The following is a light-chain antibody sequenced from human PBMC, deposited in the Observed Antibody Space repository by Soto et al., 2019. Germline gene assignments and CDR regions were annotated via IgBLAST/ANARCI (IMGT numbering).Light chain of an antibody. CDR2: GVS. CDR3: QQYDSSWT. CDR1: QSVPSNF. V-gene: IGKV3-20*01. Sequence: EIVLTQSPGTLSLSPGGRATLSCRASQSVPSNFLAWYQQKPGQAPILLIYGVSRRATGIPDRFSGSGSGTDFTLTISRLEPEDFAVYYCQQYDSSWTFGQGTKVEIK. J-gene: IGKJ1*01.